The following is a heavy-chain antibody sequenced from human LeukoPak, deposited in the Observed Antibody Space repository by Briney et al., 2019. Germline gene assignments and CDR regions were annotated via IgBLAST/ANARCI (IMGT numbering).Heavy chain of an antibody. CDR3: ASIYCGGDCYSVDAFDI. V-gene: IGHV3-30*03. D-gene: IGHD2-21*02. Sequence: PGGSLRLSCAASGFTFRNYGMHWVRQAPGKGLEWVAVISYDGSNKYYADSVKGRFTISRDNSKNTLYLQMNSLRAEDTAVYYCASIYCGGDCYSVDAFDIWGQGTMVTVSS. CDR2: ISYDGSNK. CDR1: GFTFRNYG. J-gene: IGHJ3*02.